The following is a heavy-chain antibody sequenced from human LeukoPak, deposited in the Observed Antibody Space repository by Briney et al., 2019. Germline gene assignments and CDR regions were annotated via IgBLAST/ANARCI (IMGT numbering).Heavy chain of an antibody. J-gene: IGHJ4*02. CDR3: ARRTFIRVRYASVFDY. D-gene: IGHD3-10*01. Sequence: SETLSLTCTVSGGYINSSSYYWGWIRQPPGKGLEWIGSIYYSGSTYYNPSLKSRVTISVDTSKNQFSLKLSSLTAADTAMDYCARRTFIRVRYASVFDYWGQGTLVTVSS. CDR1: GGYINSSSYY. CDR2: IYYSGST. V-gene: IGHV4-39*01.